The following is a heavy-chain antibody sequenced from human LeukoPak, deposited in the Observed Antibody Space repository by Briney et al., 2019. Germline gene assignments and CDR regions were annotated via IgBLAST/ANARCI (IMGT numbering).Heavy chain of an antibody. Sequence: GGSLRLSCAASGFTFSSYAMHWVRQAPGKGLEWVAVISYDGSNKYYADSVKGRFTISRDNSKNTLYLQMNSLRAEDTAVYYSERDYGGTLDYWGQGTLVTVSS. D-gene: IGHD4-23*01. V-gene: IGHV3-30*04. CDR1: GFTFSSYA. CDR3: ERDYGGTLDY. J-gene: IGHJ4*02. CDR2: ISYDGSNK.